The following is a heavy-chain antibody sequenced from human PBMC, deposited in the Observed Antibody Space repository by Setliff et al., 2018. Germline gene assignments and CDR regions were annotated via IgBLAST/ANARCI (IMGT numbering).Heavy chain of an antibody. CDR3: ARVYFYDSKQPPDY. CDR2: ISSSGSTT. J-gene: IGHJ4*02. CDR1: GFTFNNFA. D-gene: IGHD3-22*01. Sequence: GGSLRLSCVASGFTFNNFAFNWVRQAPGKGLEWVSSISSSGSTTYYADSVRGRFTIYGDNAKSSLDLQMNSLRAEDTAVYYCARVYFYDSKQPPDYWGQGTLVTVSS. V-gene: IGHV3-48*03.